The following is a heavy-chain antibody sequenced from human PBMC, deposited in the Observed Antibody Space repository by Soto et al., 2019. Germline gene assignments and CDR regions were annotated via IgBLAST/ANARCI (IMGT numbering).Heavy chain of an antibody. V-gene: IGHV2-5*01. J-gene: IGHJ4*02. Sequence: QVTLKESGPMLVKPTQTLTLTCTFSGFSLSTSGVGVGWIRQPPGKALEWLALIYWNDDKWYSPSLKSRLTITKDTSENQVVLTVTNMDPVDTATYYCAHMRGSSSSFDYWGQGTLVTVSS. CDR1: GFSLSTSGVG. D-gene: IGHD6-13*01. CDR3: AHMRGSSSSFDY. CDR2: IYWNDDK.